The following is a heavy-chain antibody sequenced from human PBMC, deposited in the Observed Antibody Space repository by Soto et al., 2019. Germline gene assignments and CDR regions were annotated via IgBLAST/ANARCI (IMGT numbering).Heavy chain of an antibody. V-gene: IGHV4-4*07. Sequence: SETLSLTCTVPGGSISSYYWSWIRQPAGKGLEWIGRIYTSGSTNYNPSLKSRVTMSVDTSKNQFSLKLRSVTAAGTAVHYCARSRVLEWLRHYYYGMDVWGPGTTVTVSS. J-gene: IGHJ6*02. D-gene: IGHD3-3*01. CDR2: IYTSGST. CDR1: GGSISSYY. CDR3: ARSRVLEWLRHYYYGMDV.